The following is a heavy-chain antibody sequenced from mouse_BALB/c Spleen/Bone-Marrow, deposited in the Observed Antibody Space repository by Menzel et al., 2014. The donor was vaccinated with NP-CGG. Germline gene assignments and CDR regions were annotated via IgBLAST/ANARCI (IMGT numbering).Heavy chain of an antibody. V-gene: IGHV1-80*01. CDR1: GYAFSSYW. CDR3: ARGGISVDY. Sequence: VQLQQSGAELARPGSSVKISCKASGYAFSSYWMNWVKQRPGQGLEWIGRIYPGDSDTDYNGKFKGKATLTADKSSNTAYMQLTSLTSEDSAVYFCARGGISVDYWGQGTTLTVSS. CDR2: IYPGDSDT. J-gene: IGHJ2*01.